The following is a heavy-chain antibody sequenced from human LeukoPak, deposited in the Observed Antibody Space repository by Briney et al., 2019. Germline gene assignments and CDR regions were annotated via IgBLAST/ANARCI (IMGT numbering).Heavy chain of an antibody. D-gene: IGHD3-22*01. J-gene: IGHJ4*02. CDR1: GFTFSSYE. V-gene: IGHV3-48*03. CDR2: ISSSGSTI. CDR3: ARDLRSGYPD. Sequence: GGSLRLSCAASGFTFSSYEMNWVRQAPGKGLEWVSYISSSGSTIYYADSVEGRFTISRDNAKNSLYLQMNSLRAEDTAVYYCARDLRSGYPDWGQGTLVTVSS.